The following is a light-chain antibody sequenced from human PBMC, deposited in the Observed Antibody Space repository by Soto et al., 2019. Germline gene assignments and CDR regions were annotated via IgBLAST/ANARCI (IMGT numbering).Light chain of an antibody. J-gene: IGLJ3*02. V-gene: IGLV1-36*01. CDR3: AAWDDSLNGGV. CDR1: SSNIGNNA. Sequence: QSVLTQPPSVSEAPRQRVTISCSGSSSNIGNNAVNWYQQLPGKAPKLLIYSDDLLPSGVSDRFSGSKSGTSASLAISGLQSEDEADYYCAAWDDSLNGGVFGGGTKVTVL. CDR2: SDD.